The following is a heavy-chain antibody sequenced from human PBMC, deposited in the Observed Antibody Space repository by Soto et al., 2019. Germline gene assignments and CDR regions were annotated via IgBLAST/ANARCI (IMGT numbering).Heavy chain of an antibody. CDR3: AKSLSTAVNYGMDV. CDR2: ISDDGDRT. D-gene: IGHD2-2*01. V-gene: IGHV3-23*01. Sequence: GVLRLSWVASGFTFSDNAMTWVRQAPGKGLEWVSSISDDGDRTYYADSVKGRLAVSRDNSKNTLFLHMNSLGAEDTAVYYCAKSLSTAVNYGMDVWGQGTWVTVS. CDR1: GFTFSDNA. J-gene: IGHJ6*02.